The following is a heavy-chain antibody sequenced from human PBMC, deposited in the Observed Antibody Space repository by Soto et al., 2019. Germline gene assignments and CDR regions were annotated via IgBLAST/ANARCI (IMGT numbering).Heavy chain of an antibody. D-gene: IGHD1-26*01. CDR2: ISGGGGAT. V-gene: IGHV3-23*01. J-gene: IGHJ4*02. CDR1: GFTFNTYA. CDR3: AKDQTYSGNYIVDY. Sequence: GGSLRLSCAASGFTFNTYAMNWVRQAPGKGLEWVSTISGGGGATYDVDSVKGRVTISRDNSKSTLYLQMNSLRAEDTAVYFCAKDQTYSGNYIVDYWGRGTLVTVSS.